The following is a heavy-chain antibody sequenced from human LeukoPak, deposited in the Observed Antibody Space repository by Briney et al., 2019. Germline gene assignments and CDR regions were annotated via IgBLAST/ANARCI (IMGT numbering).Heavy chain of an antibody. CDR1: GFTFSSYG. CDR3: AKLVVAATGIDY. CDR2: ISYDGSNK. D-gene: IGHD2-15*01. V-gene: IGHV3-30*18. J-gene: IGHJ4*02. Sequence: GRSLRLSCAASGFTFSSYGMHWVRQAPGKGLEWVAVISYDGSNKYYADSVKGRFTISRDNSKNTLYLQMNSLRAGDTAVYYCAKLVVAATGIDYWGQGTLVTVSS.